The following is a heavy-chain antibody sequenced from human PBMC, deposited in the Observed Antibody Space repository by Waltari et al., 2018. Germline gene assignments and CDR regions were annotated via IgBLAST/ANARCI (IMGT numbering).Heavy chain of an antibody. CDR2: IKEDGSDK. D-gene: IGHD1-26*01. V-gene: IGHV3-7*01. Sequence: EVQVVESGGGLVQPGGSLSLSCSGSGFHFCRYWMTWVRQAPGQGLEWVANIKEDGSDKEYADSVKGRFSISRDNAKDSLYLQMNSLRAEDTALYYCARSGMKFTFDYWGRGTPVIVSS. CDR3: ARSGMKFTFDY. J-gene: IGHJ4*02. CDR1: GFHFCRYW.